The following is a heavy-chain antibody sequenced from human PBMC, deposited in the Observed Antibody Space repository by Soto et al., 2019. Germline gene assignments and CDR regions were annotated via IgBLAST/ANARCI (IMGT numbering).Heavy chain of an antibody. CDR2: ISSSSSYI. J-gene: IGHJ5*02. V-gene: IGHV3-21*01. D-gene: IGHD1-7*01. Sequence: ELQLVESGGCLVKPGGSLRLSCAASGFTFSSYSMNWVRQAPGKGLEWVSSISSSSSYIYYADSVKGRFTISRDNANNSLYMQMNSLRAEDKAVYYCARDDNWNYFSWFDPWGQGTLVTVSS. CDR3: ARDDNWNYFSWFDP. CDR1: GFTFSSYS.